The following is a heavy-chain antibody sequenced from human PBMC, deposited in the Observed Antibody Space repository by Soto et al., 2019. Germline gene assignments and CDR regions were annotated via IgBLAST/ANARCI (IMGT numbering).Heavy chain of an antibody. V-gene: IGHV1-18*01. CDR3: ARDEYYDILTGYKAPYYFDY. CDR1: GYGVTTDG. CDR2: ISAYNGNT. D-gene: IGHD3-9*01. Sequence: ASVKVSCKGSGYGVTTDGITWVRQAPGQGLEWMAWISAYNGNTNYAQKLQGRVTMTTDTSTSTAYMELRSLRSDDTAVYYCARDEYYDILTGYKAPYYFDYWGQGTLVTVSS. J-gene: IGHJ4*02.